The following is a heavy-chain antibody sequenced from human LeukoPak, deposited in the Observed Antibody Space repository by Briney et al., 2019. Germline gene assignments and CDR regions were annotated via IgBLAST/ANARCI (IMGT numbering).Heavy chain of an antibody. D-gene: IGHD6-19*01. Sequence: SETLSLTCTVSGGSIINHYWSWIRQPAGRGLEWIGRIYSSGSANYSPSLKSRVSMSIDTSNNHFSLNLTSVTAADTALYFCARDVRYASGWSTPESWGQGTLVTVSS. CDR3: ARDVRYASGWSTPES. V-gene: IGHV4-4*07. J-gene: IGHJ5*02. CDR1: GGSIINHY. CDR2: IYSSGSA.